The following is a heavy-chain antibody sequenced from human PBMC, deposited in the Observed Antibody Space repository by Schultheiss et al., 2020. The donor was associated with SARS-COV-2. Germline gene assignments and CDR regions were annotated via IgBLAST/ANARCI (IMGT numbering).Heavy chain of an antibody. Sequence: SQTLSLTCAVSGYSISSGYYWGWIRQPPGKGLEWIGSIYHSGSTYYNPSLKSRVTISVDTSKNQFSLKLSSVTAADTAVYYCARVTGGRDSGWYQWGQGTLVTVSS. CDR2: IYHSGST. CDR3: ARVTGGRDSGWYQ. J-gene: IGHJ4*02. V-gene: IGHV4-38-2*01. D-gene: IGHD6-19*01. CDR1: GYSISSGYY.